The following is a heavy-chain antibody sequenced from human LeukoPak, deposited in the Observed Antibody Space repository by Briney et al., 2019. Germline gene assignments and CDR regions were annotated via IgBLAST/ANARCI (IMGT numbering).Heavy chain of an antibody. Sequence: GGSLRLSCAASGFTFSSYSMNWVRQAPGKGLEWVSSISSSSSYIYHADSGKGRFTISRDNAKNSLYLQMNSLRAEDTAVYYCARELGIAAAGTPDYWGQGTLVTVSS. CDR3: ARELGIAAAGTPDY. J-gene: IGHJ4*02. CDR1: GFTFSSYS. D-gene: IGHD6-13*01. CDR2: ISSSSSYI. V-gene: IGHV3-21*01.